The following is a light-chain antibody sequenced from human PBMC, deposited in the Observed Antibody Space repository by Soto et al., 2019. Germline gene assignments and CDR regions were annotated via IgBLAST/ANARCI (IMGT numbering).Light chain of an antibody. J-gene: IGKJ4*01. CDR2: AAS. V-gene: IGKV1-17*01. CDR1: QGIRND. Sequence: DIQMTQSPSSLSASVGDRVTITCRASQGIRNDLGWYQQKPGKAPKRVIYAASSLQSGVPSRFSRDGFGAAYSLTSSCLETEEFATDYYPQHNSYPFTIGGATKVEI. CDR3: PQHNSYPFT.